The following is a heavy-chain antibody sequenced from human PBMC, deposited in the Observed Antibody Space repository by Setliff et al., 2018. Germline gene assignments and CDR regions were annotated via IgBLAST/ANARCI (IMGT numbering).Heavy chain of an antibody. CDR3: ARDLGRGYYYDSSGQKVGDY. CDR1: GYTFTSYG. CDR2: ISVYNGNT. J-gene: IGHJ4*02. V-gene: IGHV1-18*01. Sequence: ASVKVSCKASGYTFTSYGFSWVRQAPGQGLEWMGWISVYNGNTNYAQKLQGRVTMTTDTSTSTAYMELRSLRSDDTAVYYCARDLGRGYYYDSSGQKVGDYWGQGTLVTVSS. D-gene: IGHD3-22*01.